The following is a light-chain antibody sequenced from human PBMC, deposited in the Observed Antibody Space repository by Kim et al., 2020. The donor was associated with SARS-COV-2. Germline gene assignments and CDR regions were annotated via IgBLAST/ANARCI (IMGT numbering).Light chain of an antibody. CDR3: QQRINWPIT. V-gene: IGKV3-11*01. J-gene: IGKJ5*01. CDR2: DAS. CDR1: QSVRSC. Sequence: EIVLTQSPATLSLSPGERATLSCRASQSVRSCLAWYQQKPGQAPRLLIYDASNRATGIPARFSGSGSGTDFTLTVSSLEPEDFAVYYCQQRINWPITFGQGTRLEIK.